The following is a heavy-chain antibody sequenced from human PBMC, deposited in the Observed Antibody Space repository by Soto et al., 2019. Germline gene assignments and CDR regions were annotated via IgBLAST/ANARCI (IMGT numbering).Heavy chain of an antibody. CDR2: ISYDGSEK. CDR1: GFTFSTFS. D-gene: IGHD1-26*01. Sequence: QVQLVESGGGVVQPGRSLRLSCATSGFTFSTFSMHWVRQAPGKGLEWVAHISYDGSEKDYAESVKGRFTISRDNSDNTLLLQMNSLTSEDTGVYYCARGPESGDFWGQGTLVTVPS. V-gene: IGHV3-30*04. J-gene: IGHJ4*02. CDR3: ARGPESGDF.